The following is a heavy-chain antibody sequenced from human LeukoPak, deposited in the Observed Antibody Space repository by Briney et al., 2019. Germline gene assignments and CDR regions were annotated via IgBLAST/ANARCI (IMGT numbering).Heavy chain of an antibody. D-gene: IGHD3-10*01. J-gene: IGHJ4*02. CDR1: GFTFSSYE. CDR2: ISSSGTSI. V-gene: IGHV3-48*03. Sequence: GGSLRLSCAAAGFTFSSYEMKWVRQAPGKGLEWVSYISSSGTSIYYADSVKDRFTISRDNAKNSLYVQMNSLRAEDTAVYYCARDRRISMVRGVPPFDYWGQGALVTVS. CDR3: ARDRRISMVRGVPPFDY.